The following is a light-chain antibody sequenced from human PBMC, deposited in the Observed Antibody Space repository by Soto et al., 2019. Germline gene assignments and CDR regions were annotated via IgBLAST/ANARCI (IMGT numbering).Light chain of an antibody. CDR1: QSISSY. CDR2: AAY. J-gene: IGKJ2*01. Sequence: DIQMTQSPTSLSASARDRVTITCRASQSISSYLNWYQQKAGRAPKLLIYAAYRLQSGVPSRFSGSGFGRHFSLTITSLQPEDFATYYCQQSYHTPYTFGQGTNLEIK. V-gene: IGKV1-39*01. CDR3: QQSYHTPYT.